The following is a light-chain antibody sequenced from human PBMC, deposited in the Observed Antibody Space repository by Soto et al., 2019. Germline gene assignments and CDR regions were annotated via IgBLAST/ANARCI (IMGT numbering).Light chain of an antibody. CDR3: CSYTSTPWV. CDR2: EVS. Sequence: QSVLTQPASVSGSPGQSITISCTGTSSDFCGYNYVSWYQQHPGKAPKLMIFEVSNRPSGVSNRFSGSKSGNTASLTIPGLQDEDESDYYSCSYTSTPWVFGGGTKLTVL. V-gene: IGLV2-14*01. J-gene: IGLJ3*02. CDR1: SSDFCGYNY.